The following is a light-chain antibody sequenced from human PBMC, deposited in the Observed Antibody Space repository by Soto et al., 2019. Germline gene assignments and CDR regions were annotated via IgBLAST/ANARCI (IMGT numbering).Light chain of an antibody. Sequence: EIVLTQSPATLSLSPGERATLSCRASQSVSSYLAWYQQKPGQAPRLLIYGASNRATGIPARFSGSGSGTDFTLTICSLEPEDFAVYYCQQRTNWPLITFGQGTRLEIK. V-gene: IGKV3-11*01. CDR2: GAS. CDR1: QSVSSY. CDR3: QQRTNWPLIT. J-gene: IGKJ5*01.